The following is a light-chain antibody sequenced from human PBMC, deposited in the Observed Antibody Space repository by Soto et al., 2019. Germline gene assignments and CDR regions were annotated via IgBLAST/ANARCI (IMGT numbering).Light chain of an antibody. CDR2: GTS. Sequence: IVLTQSPGTLSLSPGDRATLSCRASQSVGTLYLAWYQQKPGQAPRLLISGTSTRATGIPDRFSGSASGTDFTLTISRLEPEDFAVYFCQQRSSWPLTFGGGTKVEIK. CDR1: QSVGTLY. J-gene: IGKJ4*02. V-gene: IGKV3D-20*02. CDR3: QQRSSWPLT.